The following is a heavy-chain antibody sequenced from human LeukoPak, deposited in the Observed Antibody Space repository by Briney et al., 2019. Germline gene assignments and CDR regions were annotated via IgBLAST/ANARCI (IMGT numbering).Heavy chain of an antibody. D-gene: IGHD3-22*01. CDR1: GFNFTAYW. Sequence: GESLKISCKGSGFNFTAYWIAWVRQMPGKGLEWMGISHPINSDTKYSPSFQGQVTISADKSNSTSYLQWNSLKASDTAMYYCARHRYSYDSSGIFGCFASWGQGTLLTVSS. CDR3: ARHRYSYDSSGIFGCFAS. CDR2: SHPINSDT. V-gene: IGHV5-51*01. J-gene: IGHJ4*02.